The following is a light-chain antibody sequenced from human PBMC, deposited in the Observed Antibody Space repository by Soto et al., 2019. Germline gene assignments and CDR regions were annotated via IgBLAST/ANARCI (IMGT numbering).Light chain of an antibody. J-gene: IGKJ5*01. CDR3: QQYGSSSIT. CDR2: GAS. Sequence: IVLTQSPATLSLSPGERATLSCRASQSVSGYLAWYQQKPGQAPRLLVYGASSRATGIPDRFSGSGSGTEFTLIISRLEPEDFAVYYCQQYGSSSITFGQGTRLEIK. CDR1: QSVSGY. V-gene: IGKV3-20*01.